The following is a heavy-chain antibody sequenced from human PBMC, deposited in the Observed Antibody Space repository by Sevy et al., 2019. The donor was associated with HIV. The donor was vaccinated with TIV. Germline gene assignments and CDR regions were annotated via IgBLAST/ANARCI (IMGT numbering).Heavy chain of an antibody. J-gene: IGHJ3*02. CDR3: ASEKAITMVRGVRGAFGAFDI. V-gene: IGHV1-2*06. CDR2: INPNSGGT. D-gene: IGHD3-10*01. Sequence: ASVKVSCKASGYTFTGYYMHWMRQAPGQGLEWMGRINPNSGGTNYAQKFQGRVTMTRDTSISTAYMELSRLRSDDTAVYYCASEKAITMVRGVRGAFGAFDIWGQGTMVTVSS. CDR1: GYTFTGYY.